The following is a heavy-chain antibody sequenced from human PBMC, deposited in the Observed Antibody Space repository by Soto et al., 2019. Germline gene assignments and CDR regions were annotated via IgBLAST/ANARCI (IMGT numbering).Heavy chain of an antibody. CDR2: IKPDGSQK. D-gene: IGHD6-13*01. CDR1: GFTFSNYW. CDR3: ARVYSSWYSDY. Sequence: GESLKISCAASGFTFSNYWMSWVRQAPGKGLEWVANIKPDGSQKWYVDSVKGRFTISRDNAKNTLYLQMNSPRADDTAVYYCARVYSSWYSDYWGQGTLVTVSS. V-gene: IGHV3-7*02. J-gene: IGHJ4*02.